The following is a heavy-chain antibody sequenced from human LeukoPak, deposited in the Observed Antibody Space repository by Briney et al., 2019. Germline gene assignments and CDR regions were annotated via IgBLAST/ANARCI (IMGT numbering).Heavy chain of an antibody. CDR1: GGSFSGYY. V-gene: IGHV4-34*01. CDR3: ARTEGDAEIDY. CDR2: INHSGST. J-gene: IGHJ4*02. Sequence: PSETLSLTCAVYGGSFSGYYWSWIRQPPGKGLEWIGEINHSGSTNYNPSLKSRVTISVDTSKNQFSLKLSSVTAADTAVYYCARTEGDAEIDYWGQGTLVTVSS. D-gene: IGHD2-21*02.